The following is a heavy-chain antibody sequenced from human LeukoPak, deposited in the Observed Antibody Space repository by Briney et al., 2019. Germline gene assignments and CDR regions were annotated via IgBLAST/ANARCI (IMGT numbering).Heavy chain of an antibody. Sequence: ASVKVSCKASGYTFSNYDINWVRQVTGQGLEWMGWMNPDSGNTGYAQRFQGRVTLTRNPSISTAYMEVSSLRSEDTAVYFCARGTTRKYGDFDYWGQGTRSPSPQ. CDR2: MNPDSGNT. V-gene: IGHV1-8*01. J-gene: IGHJ4*02. CDR1: GYTFSNYD. D-gene: IGHD1-26*01. CDR3: ARGTTRKYGDFDY.